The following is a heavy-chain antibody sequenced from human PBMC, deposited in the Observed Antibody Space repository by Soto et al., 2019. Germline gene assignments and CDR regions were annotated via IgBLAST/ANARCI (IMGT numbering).Heavy chain of an antibody. Sequence: ASVKVSCKASGYTFTGYYMHWVRQAPGQGLEWMGWINPNSGGTNYAQKFQGRVTMTRDTSISTAYMELSRLRSDDTAVYYCASWSHYDFWSGYLRPGRDYYGMDVWGRGTTVTVSS. CDR1: GYTFTGYY. D-gene: IGHD3-3*01. V-gene: IGHV1-2*02. J-gene: IGHJ6*02. CDR2: INPNSGGT. CDR3: ASWSHYDFWSGYLRPGRDYYGMDV.